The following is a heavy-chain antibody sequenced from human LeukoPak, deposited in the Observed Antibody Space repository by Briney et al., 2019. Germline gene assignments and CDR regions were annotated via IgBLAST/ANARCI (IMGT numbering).Heavy chain of an antibody. CDR2: INNDDTHI. Sequence: PGGSLRLSCVASGFTFSRFTLNWVRQAPGKGLEWVASINNDDTHIYYADSVKGRFTISRDSTTNSLFLQMNSLRAEDTAVYYCAKDNWGFYYYYYYMDVWGKGTTVTVSS. J-gene: IGHJ6*03. V-gene: IGHV3-21*04. CDR3: AKDNWGFYYYYYYMDV. CDR1: GFTFSRFT. D-gene: IGHD7-27*01.